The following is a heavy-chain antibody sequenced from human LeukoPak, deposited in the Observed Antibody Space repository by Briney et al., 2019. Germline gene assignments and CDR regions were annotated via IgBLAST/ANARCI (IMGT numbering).Heavy chain of an antibody. J-gene: IGHJ4*02. CDR2: IYYSGST. Sequence: SETLSLTCTVSGGSISSYYWSWIRQPPGKGLEWIGYIYYSGSTNYNPSLKSRVTISVDTSKNQFSLKLSSVTAADTAVYYCARSLYYYDSSGYPIWGQGTLVTVSS. V-gene: IGHV4-59*01. D-gene: IGHD3-22*01. CDR1: GGSISSYY. CDR3: ARSLYYYDSSGYPI.